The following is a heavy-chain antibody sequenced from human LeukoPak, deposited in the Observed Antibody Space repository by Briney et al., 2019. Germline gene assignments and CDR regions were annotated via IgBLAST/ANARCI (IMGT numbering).Heavy chain of an antibody. J-gene: IGHJ4*02. V-gene: IGHV3-7*01. D-gene: IGHD4-17*01. CDR1: GFTFTRYW. CDR2: IKQDGSET. Sequence: GGSLRLFCAASGFTFTRYWMSWVRQAPGRGLEWVANIKQDGSETHYVDSVKGRFTISRGNARNLVYLQMNSLRDDDTAVYYCARDGDYIMPPFDYWGQGILVTVSS. CDR3: ARDGDYIMPPFDY.